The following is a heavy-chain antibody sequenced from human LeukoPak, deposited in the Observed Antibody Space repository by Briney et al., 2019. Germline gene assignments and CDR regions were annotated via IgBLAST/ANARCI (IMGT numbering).Heavy chain of an antibody. J-gene: IGHJ5*02. Sequence: SWIRQPPGKALEWLALIYWNDDKRYSPSLKSRLTITKDTSKNQVVLTMTNMDPVDTATYYCAHSPLYDYVWGSYPGSWGQGTLVTVSS. CDR3: AHSPLYDYVWGSYPGS. D-gene: IGHD3-16*01. V-gene: IGHV2-5*01. CDR2: IYWNDDK.